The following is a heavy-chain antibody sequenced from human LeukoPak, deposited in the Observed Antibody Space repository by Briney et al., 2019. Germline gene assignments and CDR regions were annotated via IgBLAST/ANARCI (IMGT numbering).Heavy chain of an antibody. CDR1: GVSISSYY. V-gene: IGHV4-59*12. CDR2: IYYSGST. J-gene: IGHJ6*02. D-gene: IGHD2-15*01. Sequence: SEALSLTCTVSGVSISSYYWSWIRQPPGKGLEWIGYIYYSGSTNYNPSLKSRVTMSVDTSKNQFSLKLSSVTAADTAVYYCARDCSGGSCYYYCGMDVRGQGTTVTVSS. CDR3: ARDCSGGSCYYYCGMDV.